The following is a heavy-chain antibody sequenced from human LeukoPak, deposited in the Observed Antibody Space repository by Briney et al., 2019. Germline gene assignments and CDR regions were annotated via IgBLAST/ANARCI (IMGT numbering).Heavy chain of an antibody. CDR3: ARVGIAAAVNPFDY. CDR1: GGSISSSSYY. CDR2: IYYTGST. Sequence: SETLSLTCIVSGGSISSSSYYWGWIRQPPGKGLEWIGSIYYTGSTYYNASLSSRVTISLDTSKNQFSLRLSSVTAADTAVYYCARVGIAAAVNPFDYWGQGTLVTVSS. D-gene: IGHD6-13*01. V-gene: IGHV4-39*07. J-gene: IGHJ4*02.